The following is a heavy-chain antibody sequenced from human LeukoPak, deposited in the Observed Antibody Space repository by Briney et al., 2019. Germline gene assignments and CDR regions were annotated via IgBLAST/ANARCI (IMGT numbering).Heavy chain of an antibody. V-gene: IGHV1-69*01. CDR3: ASLTYYGFWSGYYTWNYFDY. CDR1: GGTFSSYA. Sequence: SVEVSCKASGGTFSSYAISWVRQAPGQGLEWMGGIIPIFGTANYAQKFQGRVTITADESTSTAYMELSSLRSEDTAVYYCASLTYYGFWSGYYTWNYFDYWGQGTLVTVSS. J-gene: IGHJ4*02. CDR2: IIPIFGTA. D-gene: IGHD3-3*01.